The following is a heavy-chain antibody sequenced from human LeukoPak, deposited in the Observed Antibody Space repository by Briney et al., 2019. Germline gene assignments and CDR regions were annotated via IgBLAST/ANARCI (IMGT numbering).Heavy chain of an antibody. CDR3: VKESDEYSSSSSDY. J-gene: IGHJ4*02. CDR2: ISYTGNTK. V-gene: IGHV3-30*18. D-gene: IGHD6-6*01. CDR1: GFTFNNYG. Sequence: GGSLRLSCAASGFTFNNYGMQWVRQAPGKGLEWVAVISYTGNTKYYVDSVKGRFTISGDNSKNTLYLQMNSLRAEDTAVYYCVKESDEYSSSSSDYWGQGTLVTVSS.